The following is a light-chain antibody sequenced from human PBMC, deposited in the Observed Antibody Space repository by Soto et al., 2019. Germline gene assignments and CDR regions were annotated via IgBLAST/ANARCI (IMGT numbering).Light chain of an antibody. CDR2: GAS. CDR1: QSVSSSY. CDR3: QQYHTSPLT. V-gene: IGKV3-20*01. J-gene: IGKJ1*01. Sequence: ELVLTQSPGTLSLSPGERATFSCRASQSVSSSYIAWYQQKRGQAPRRLIYGASIRATGIPDRFSGSGSGTDFTLTISRLEPEDFALYYCQQYHTSPLTFGQGTKVDIK.